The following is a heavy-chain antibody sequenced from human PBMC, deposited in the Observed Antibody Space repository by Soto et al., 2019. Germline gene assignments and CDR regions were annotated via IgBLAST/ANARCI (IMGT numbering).Heavy chain of an antibody. J-gene: IGHJ6*02. V-gene: IGHV5-10-1*01. CDR1: GYSFTSYW. D-gene: IGHD4-17*01. CDR3: TRSDGGEQDRHNYYYYGKDD. CDR2: IDPSDSYT. Sequence: GASLKISCKGSGYSFTSYWISWVRQMPGKGLEWMGRIDPSDSYTNYSPSFQGHVTISADKSISTAYLLWSSLKASDTAIYYCTRSDGGEQDRHNYYYYGKDDWDQGTTVTVSS.